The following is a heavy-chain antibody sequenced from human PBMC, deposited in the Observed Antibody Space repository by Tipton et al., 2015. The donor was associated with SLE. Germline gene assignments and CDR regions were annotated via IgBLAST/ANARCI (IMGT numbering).Heavy chain of an antibody. CDR1: GVSIGSGGYY. V-gene: IGHV4-31*03. Sequence: TLSLTCTVSGVSIGSGGYYWSWIRQHPGQGLEYIGYIYYSGTSYCIPSLKSRVTISVDTSKNQFSLRLSSVTAADTAVYYCAREVGNLDYWGQGTLVTVSS. CDR2: IYYSGTS. D-gene: IGHD2-2*01. J-gene: IGHJ4*02. CDR3: AREVGNLDY.